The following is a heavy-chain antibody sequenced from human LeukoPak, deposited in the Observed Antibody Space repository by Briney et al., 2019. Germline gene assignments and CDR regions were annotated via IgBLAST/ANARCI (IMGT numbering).Heavy chain of an antibody. V-gene: IGHV4-34*01. CDR2: INHSGST. CDR1: GGSFSGYY. Sequence: SETLSLTCAVYGGSFSGYYWSWIRQPPGKGLEWIGEINHSGSTNYNPSLKSRVTISVDTSKTQFSLKLSSVTAADTAVYYCARGLRTSRYYGSGSYASWGQGTLVTVSS. CDR3: ARGLRTSRYYGSGSYAS. D-gene: IGHD3-10*01. J-gene: IGHJ4*02.